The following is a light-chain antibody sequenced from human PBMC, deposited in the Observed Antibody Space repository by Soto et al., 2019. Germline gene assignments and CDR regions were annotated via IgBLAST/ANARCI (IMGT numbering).Light chain of an antibody. J-gene: IGKJ1*01. CDR2: DAS. CDR3: QQRSNWPRT. V-gene: IGKV3-11*01. Sequence: DIVLTQSPATLSLSTGKRATLFCSASQRVSVYLAWFQQKPGQAPRLLIYDASNRAAGIPARFSGSGSGTDFTLTISSLEPEDFAVYYCQQRSNWPRTFGQGTKVDIK. CDR1: QRVSVY.